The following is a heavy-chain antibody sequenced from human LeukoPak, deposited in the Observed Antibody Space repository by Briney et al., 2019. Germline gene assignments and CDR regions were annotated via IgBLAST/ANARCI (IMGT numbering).Heavy chain of an antibody. CDR1: GCSVSGYY. V-gene: IGHV4-59*02. CDR2: MYDRGNI. D-gene: IGHD4-17*01. Sequence: SETLSLTCTVSGCSVSGYYWSWIRQPPGKGLEWIGYMYDRGNINYNPSLKSRVTLSQDMSKNQLSLKLRSVTAADSAVYYCAATIKRDYGDTNLHYWGQGILVTVSS. CDR3: AATIKRDYGDTNLHY. J-gene: IGHJ4*02.